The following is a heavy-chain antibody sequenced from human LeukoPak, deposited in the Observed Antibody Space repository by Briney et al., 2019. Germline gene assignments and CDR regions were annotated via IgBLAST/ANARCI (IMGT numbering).Heavy chain of an antibody. CDR1: GFTFSNYG. CDR3: AKDGYNCSDY. V-gene: IGHV3-30*02. J-gene: IGHJ4*02. Sequence: PGGSLRLSCAASGFTFSNYGMHWVRQAPGKGLEWVAFIRYDGSNKDYADSVKGRFTISRDNSKNTLYLQMNSLRAEDTAVYYCAKDGYNCSDYWGQGTLVTVSS. D-gene: IGHD5-24*01. CDR2: IRYDGSNK.